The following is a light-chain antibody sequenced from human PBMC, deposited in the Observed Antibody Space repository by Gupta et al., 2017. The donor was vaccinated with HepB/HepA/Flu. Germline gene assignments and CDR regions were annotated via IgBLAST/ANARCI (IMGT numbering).Light chain of an antibody. CDR3: HQDLESHT. V-gene: IGKV3-20*01. CDR1: QTIDSSY. Sequence: EIVLTQSPGTLSLSPGERATLSCRASQTIDSSYLAWYKQKPGQAPRLLIYDVSTRATGVPDRFTGSGSGTDFALTSSRLETDDFAVYYWHQDLESHTFGGGTKVEIK. CDR2: DVS. J-gene: IGKJ4*01.